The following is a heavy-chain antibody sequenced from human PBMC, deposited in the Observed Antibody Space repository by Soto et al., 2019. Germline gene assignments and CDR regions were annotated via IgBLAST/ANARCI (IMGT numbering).Heavy chain of an antibody. CDR1: GFTFSSYA. V-gene: IGHV3-30*14. D-gene: IGHD3-3*01. CDR3: ARSDEAYYDLSYGMDV. Sequence: QVQVVESGGGVVQPGRSLRLSCAASGFTFSSYAMHWVRQAPGKGLEWVAVIAYDGSNKYYADSLKGRFTISRDNSRNTLYLQMISLRADETAVYYCARSDEAYYDLSYGMDVWGQGTTVTVSS. CDR2: IAYDGSNK. J-gene: IGHJ6*02.